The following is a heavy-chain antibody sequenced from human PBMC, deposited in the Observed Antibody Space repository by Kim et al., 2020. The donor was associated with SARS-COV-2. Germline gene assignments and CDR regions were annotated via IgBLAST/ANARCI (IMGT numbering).Heavy chain of an antibody. Sequence: SVKVSCKASGGTFSSYAISWVRQAPGQGLEWMGGIIPIFGTANYAQKFQGRVTITADESTSTAYMELSSLRSEDTAVYYCARYGSGSPSLYYYYGMDVWGQGTTVTVSS. V-gene: IGHV1-69*13. CDR2: IIPIFGTA. CDR3: ARYGSGSPSLYYYYGMDV. CDR1: GGTFSSYA. J-gene: IGHJ6*02. D-gene: IGHD3-10*01.